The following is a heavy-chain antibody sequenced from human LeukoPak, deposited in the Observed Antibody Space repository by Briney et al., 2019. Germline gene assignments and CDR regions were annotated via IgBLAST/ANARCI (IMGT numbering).Heavy chain of an antibody. CDR3: AKQTIRTDAFDV. D-gene: IGHD3-9*01. CDR1: GFTFSSYA. V-gene: IGHV3-30*04. Sequence: PGGSLRLSCAASGFTFSSYAMHWVRQAPGKGLEWVAVISYDGSDKYYADSVKGRLTISRDNSRNTVYVQMNSLRAEDTALYYCAKQTIRTDAFDVWGQGTMVTVAS. CDR2: ISYDGSDK. J-gene: IGHJ3*01.